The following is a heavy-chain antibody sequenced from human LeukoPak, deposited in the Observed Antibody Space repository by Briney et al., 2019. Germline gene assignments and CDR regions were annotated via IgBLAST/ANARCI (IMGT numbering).Heavy chain of an antibody. CDR1: GGSFSGYY. D-gene: IGHD5-24*01. V-gene: IGHV4-34*01. J-gene: IGHJ4*02. CDR2: IDHSGST. CDR3: SREGRWLQLGFDY. Sequence: PSETLSLTCAVYGGSFSGYYWSWIRQPPGKGLEWIGEIDHSGSTNYNPSLKSRVTISVDTSKSQFSLKLSSVTAADTAVYFCSREGRWLQLGFDYWGRGTLVTVSS.